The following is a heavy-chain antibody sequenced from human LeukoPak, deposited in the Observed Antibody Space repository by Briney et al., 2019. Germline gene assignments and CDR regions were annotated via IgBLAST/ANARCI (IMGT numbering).Heavy chain of an antibody. CDR3: VRAWYYDY. CDR2: INDSGGST. Sequence: GGSLRLSCAASGFTFSSSAMGWVRQAPGKGLEWVSAINDSGGSTYYADSVKGRFTISRDNSKNTLYPQINSLRAEDTAVYYCVRAWYYDYWGQGALVTVSS. V-gene: IGHV3-23*01. J-gene: IGHJ4*02. CDR1: GFTFSSSA.